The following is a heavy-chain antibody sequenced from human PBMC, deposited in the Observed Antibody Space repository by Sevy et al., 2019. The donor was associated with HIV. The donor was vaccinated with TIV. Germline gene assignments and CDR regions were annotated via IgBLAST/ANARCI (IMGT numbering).Heavy chain of an antibody. D-gene: IGHD6-19*01. CDR3: ARERLAVAGIGYYFDY. Sequence: GGSLRLSCAASGFTFSSYGMHWVRQAPGKGLEWVAIIWYDGSNKYYVDSVKGRFTISRDNSKNTLYLQMNSLGAEDTAVYYCARERLAVAGIGYYFDYWGQGTLVTVS. CDR2: IWYDGSNK. CDR1: GFTFSSYG. V-gene: IGHV3-33*01. J-gene: IGHJ4*02.